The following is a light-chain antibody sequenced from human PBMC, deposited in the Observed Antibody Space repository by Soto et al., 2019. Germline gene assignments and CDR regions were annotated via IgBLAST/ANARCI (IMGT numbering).Light chain of an antibody. CDR2: EGS. CDR1: SSDVGSYNL. V-gene: IGLV2-23*01. CDR3: CSYAGSSTLV. J-gene: IGLJ2*01. Sequence: QSALTQPASVAGSPGQSITISCTGTSSDVGSYNLVSWYQQHPGKAPKLMIYEGSKRPSGVSNRFSGSKYGNTASLTISGLQAEDDADYYCCSYAGSSTLVFGGGTKLTVL.